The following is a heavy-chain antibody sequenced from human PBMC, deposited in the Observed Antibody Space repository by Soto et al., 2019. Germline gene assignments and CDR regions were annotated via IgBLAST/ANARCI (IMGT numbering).Heavy chain of an antibody. V-gene: IGHV3-30-3*01. CDR2: LSYDGNTK. Sequence: HVQLVESGGGVVQPGRSLRLSCAVSGFTLSDFAMHWVRQAPGRGLEWVAFLSYDGNTKSYADSVKGRFTISRDTSMNTLFKQMNSLRAEDTAVYYCARDIVAGSYFDYWGQGNLVTVSS. J-gene: IGHJ4*02. CDR1: GFTLSDFA. D-gene: IGHD6-19*01. CDR3: ARDIVAGSYFDY.